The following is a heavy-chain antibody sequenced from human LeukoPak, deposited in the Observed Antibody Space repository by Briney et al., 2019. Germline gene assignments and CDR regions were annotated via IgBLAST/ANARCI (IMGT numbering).Heavy chain of an antibody. J-gene: IGHJ4*02. V-gene: IGHV3-21*01. CDR3: ARSSGYVAYFDY. CDR1: GFTFSSYS. D-gene: IGHD5-12*01. CDR2: ISSSSSYI. Sequence: KTGGSLRLSCAASGFTFSSYSMNWVRRAPGKGLEWVSSISSSSSYIYYADSVKGRFTISRDNAKNSLYLQMNSPRAEDTAVYYCARSSGYVAYFDYWGQGTLVTVSS.